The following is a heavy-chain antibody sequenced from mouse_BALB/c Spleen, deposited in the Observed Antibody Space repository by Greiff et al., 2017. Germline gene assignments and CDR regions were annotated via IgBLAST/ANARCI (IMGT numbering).Heavy chain of an antibody. Sequence: VQLQQSGAELVRPGASVTLSCKASGYTFTDYEMHWVKQTPVHGLEWIGAIDPETGGTAYNQKFKGKATLTADKSSSTAYMELRSLTSEDSAVYYCTRGDGNPFAYWGQGTLVTVSA. J-gene: IGHJ3*01. V-gene: IGHV1-15*01. CDR3: TRGDGNPFAY. D-gene: IGHD2-1*01. CDR2: IDPETGGT. CDR1: GYTFTDYE.